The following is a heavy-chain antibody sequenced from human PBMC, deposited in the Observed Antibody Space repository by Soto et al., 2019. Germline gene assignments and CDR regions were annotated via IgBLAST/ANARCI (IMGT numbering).Heavy chain of an antibody. CDR3: ARVFSDSSSLFDP. D-gene: IGHD6-13*01. CDR2: IYYSGST. J-gene: IGHJ5*02. CDR1: GGSISSGGYY. V-gene: IGHV4-31*03. Sequence: SETLSLTCTVSGGSISSGGYYWSWIRQHPGKGLEWIGYIYYSGSTYYNPSLKSRVTISVDTSKNQFSLKLSSVTAADTAVYYCARVFSDSSSLFDPWAQGTPVTVSS.